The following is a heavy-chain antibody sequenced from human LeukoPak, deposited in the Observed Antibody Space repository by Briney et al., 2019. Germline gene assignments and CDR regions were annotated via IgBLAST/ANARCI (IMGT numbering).Heavy chain of an antibody. CDR3: GSSGVNRNGYAFEI. CDR2: IYTSGST. J-gene: IGHJ3*02. D-gene: IGHD1-1*01. CDR1: GGSISSYY. V-gene: IGHV4-4*07. Sequence: SETLSLTCTVSGGSISSYYWSWIRQPAGKGLEWIGRIYTSGSTNYTPSLKSRVTMSVDTSKNQFSLKLSSVTAADTAVYYCGSSGVNRNGYAFEIWGQGTMVTVSS.